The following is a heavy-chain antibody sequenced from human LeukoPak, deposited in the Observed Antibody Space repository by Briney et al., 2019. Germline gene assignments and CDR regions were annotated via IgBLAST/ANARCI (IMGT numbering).Heavy chain of an antibody. CDR2: ISYEGSNK. J-gene: IGHJ4*02. D-gene: IGHD4-23*01. CDR1: GFTLSRYG. Sequence: RGGSLTLLCAPSGFTLSRYGMHGVRHAPGRGRVWVADISYEGSNKYYADSVKGRFTNSRDNSKTTLYLQMNSLRAEDTAVYCCAKDLGGNSGLVYWGQGTLVTVSS. V-gene: IGHV3-30*18. CDR3: AKDLGGNSGLVY.